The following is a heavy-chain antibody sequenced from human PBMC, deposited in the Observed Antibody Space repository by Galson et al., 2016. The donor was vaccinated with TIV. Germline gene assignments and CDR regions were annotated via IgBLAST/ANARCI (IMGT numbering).Heavy chain of an antibody. CDR3: ARVLGRDWAYGMDV. D-gene: IGHD2-21*01. J-gene: IGHJ6*02. CDR2: IYTDGRA. V-gene: IGHV3-23*05. CDR1: GFTFSNYA. Sequence: SLRLSCAASGFTFSNYAMSWVRQAPGKGLEWVSVIYTDGRAYYADSAKGRFTISTDNSKNTLYLQMNSLRSEDTAIYYCARVLGRDWAYGMDVWGQGTTVTVSS.